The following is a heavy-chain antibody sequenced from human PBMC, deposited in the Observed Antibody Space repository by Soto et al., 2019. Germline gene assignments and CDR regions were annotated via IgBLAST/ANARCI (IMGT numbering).Heavy chain of an antibody. CDR3: ARGRGNSGLVTTFDY. V-gene: IGHV1-69*01. Sequence: QVQLVQAGAEVKKPGSSVRVSCKAFGGVFSSFAISWVRQAPGQGLEWMGGIIPIFGSANYSQKFQGRVKITADETTSTVYMELRSRKSEVTAVYYCARGRGNSGLVTTFDYWGEGTRVTVSP. J-gene: IGHJ4*02. CDR1: GGVFSSFA. CDR2: IIPIFGSA. D-gene: IGHD3-9*01.